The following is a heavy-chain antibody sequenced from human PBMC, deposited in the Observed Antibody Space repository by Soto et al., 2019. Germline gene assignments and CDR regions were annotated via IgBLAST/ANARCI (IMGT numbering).Heavy chain of an antibody. J-gene: IGHJ4*02. CDR2: INHSGST. CDR1: GVSFSGYY. CDR3: ARGGYCSSTSCLKYFDY. D-gene: IGHD2-2*01. Sequence: SETLSLTCAVYGVSFSGYYWSLLRQPPGKGLEWIGEINHSGSTNYNPSLKSRVTISVDTSKNQFSLKLSSVTAADTAVYYCARGGYCSSTSCLKYFDYWGQGTLVTVSS. V-gene: IGHV4-34*01.